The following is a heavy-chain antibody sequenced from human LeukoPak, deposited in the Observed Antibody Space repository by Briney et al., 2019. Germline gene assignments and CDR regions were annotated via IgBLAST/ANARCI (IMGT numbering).Heavy chain of an antibody. CDR2: ISSSGGGT. CDR3: PKEAHVAVTTYDY. D-gene: IGHD2-21*02. V-gene: IGHV3-23*01. Sequence: GGSLRLSCAASGCTFGTYGMAWVRQAPGKGLDWVSSISSSGGGTYYGDSVKGRFTISRDNSKNTLYLQMNSLRDEDTALYYCPKEAHVAVTTYDYWGQGTLVPVSS. CDR1: GCTFGTYG. J-gene: IGHJ4*02.